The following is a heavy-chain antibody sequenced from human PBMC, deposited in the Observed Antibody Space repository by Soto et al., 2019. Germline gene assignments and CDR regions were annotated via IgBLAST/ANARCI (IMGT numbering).Heavy chain of an antibody. CDR1: GGSISSGGYS. V-gene: IGHV4-30-2*01. Sequence: SETLSLTCAVSGGSISSGGYSWSWIRQPPGKGLEWVGYIYHSGSTYYNPSLKSRVTISVDRSKNQFSLKLSSVTAADTAVYYCARALFDSNLSWFDPWGQGTLVTVPQ. CDR2: IYHSGST. J-gene: IGHJ5*02. CDR3: ARALFDSNLSWFDP. D-gene: IGHD4-4*01.